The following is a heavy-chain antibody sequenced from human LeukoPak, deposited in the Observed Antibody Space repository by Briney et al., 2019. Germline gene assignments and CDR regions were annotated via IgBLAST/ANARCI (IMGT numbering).Heavy chain of an antibody. CDR1: GYTFTSYG. D-gene: IGHD3-9*01. V-gene: IGHV1-18*01. Sequence: ASVKVSCKASGYTFTSYGISWVRQAPGQGLEWMGWISAYNGNTNYAQKLQGRVTMTTGTSTSTAYMELRSLRSDDTAFYYHAGDGIRYFDWLKDYYYYYMDVWGKGTTVTVSS. CDR2: ISAYNGNT. CDR3: AGDGIRYFDWLKDYYYYYMDV. J-gene: IGHJ6*03.